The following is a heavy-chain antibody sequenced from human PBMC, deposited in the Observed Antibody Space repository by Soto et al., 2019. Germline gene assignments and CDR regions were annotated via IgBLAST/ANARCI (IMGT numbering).Heavy chain of an antibody. CDR1: GYSFTSYW. CDR3: ARRPHIAAAEIYGMDV. CDR2: IDPSDSYT. J-gene: IGHJ6*02. V-gene: IGHV5-10-1*01. D-gene: IGHD6-13*01. Sequence: LGESLKISCKGSGYSFTSYWISWVRQMPGKGLEWMGRIDPSDSYTNYSPSFQGHVTISADKSISTAYLQWSSLKASDTAMYYCARRPHIAAAEIYGMDVWGQGTTVTVSS.